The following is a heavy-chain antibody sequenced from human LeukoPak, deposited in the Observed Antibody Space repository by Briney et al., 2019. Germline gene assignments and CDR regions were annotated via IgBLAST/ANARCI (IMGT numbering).Heavy chain of an antibody. D-gene: IGHD1-14*01. Sequence: GGSLRLSCAASGFTFSSYAMSWVRQAPGKGLEWVSSIGVSGGNTYYADSVKGRFTISRDNSKNTLFLQMNTPRAEDTAIYYCSKRSGAGGDFGSFEYWGQGTLVTVSS. CDR1: GFTFSSYA. CDR2: IGVSGGNT. J-gene: IGHJ4*02. V-gene: IGHV3-23*01. CDR3: SKRSGAGGDFGSFEY.